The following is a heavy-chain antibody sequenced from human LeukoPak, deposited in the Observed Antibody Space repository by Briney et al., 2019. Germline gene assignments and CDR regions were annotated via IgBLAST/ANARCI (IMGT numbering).Heavy chain of an antibody. CDR1: GFTFSSYA. Sequence: PGGSLRLSCAASGFTFSSYAMHWVRQAPGKGLEWVAVISYDGSNKYYADSVKGRFTISRDNSKNTLYLQMNSLRADDTAVYYCARGEDNADEYLREDYWGQGTLVTVSS. CDR3: ARGEDNADEYLREDY. CDR2: ISYDGSNK. V-gene: IGHV3-30-3*02. D-gene: IGHD3-16*01. J-gene: IGHJ4*02.